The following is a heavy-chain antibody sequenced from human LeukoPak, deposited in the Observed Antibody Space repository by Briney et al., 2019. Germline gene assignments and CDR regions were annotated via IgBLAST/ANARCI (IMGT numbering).Heavy chain of an antibody. CDR1: GYTFTDYY. CDR2: INPKSGGT. J-gene: IGHJ3*02. Sequence: ASVKVSCKSSGYTFTDYYMHWVRQAPGQGLEWMGWINPKSGGTNYAQNFQGRVTMTRNTSISTAYMELSRLRSDDTAVYYCAKDLQWELPRGDALDIWGQGTMVTVSS. D-gene: IGHD1-26*01. CDR3: AKDLQWELPRGDALDI. V-gene: IGHV1-2*02.